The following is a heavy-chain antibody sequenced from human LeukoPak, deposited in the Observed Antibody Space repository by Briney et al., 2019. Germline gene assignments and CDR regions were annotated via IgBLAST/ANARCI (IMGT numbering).Heavy chain of an antibody. Sequence: SVKVSCKASGGTFSNYAISWVRQAPGQGLEWMGGITPIFATPSYAQKFQGRVIITADESTSTAYMELSGLRSEDTAVYYCARWAGYCRITNCYSAFDYWGQGTLVTVSS. D-gene: IGHD2-2*02. V-gene: IGHV1-69*13. CDR3: ARWAGYCRITNCYSAFDY. CDR2: ITPIFATP. J-gene: IGHJ4*02. CDR1: GGTFSNYA.